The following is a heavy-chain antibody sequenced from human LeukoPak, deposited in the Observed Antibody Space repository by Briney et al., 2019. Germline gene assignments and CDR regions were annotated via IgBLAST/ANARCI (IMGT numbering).Heavy chain of an antibody. CDR3: AREEGYCSSTSCYAGGMDV. D-gene: IGHD2-2*01. CDR2: IIPILGIA. J-gene: IGHJ6*02. CDR1: GGTFSSYA. V-gene: IGHV1-69*04. Sequence: ASVKVSCKASGGTFSSYAISWVRRAPGQGLEWMGRIIPILGIANYAQKFQGRVTITADKSTSTAYMELSSLRSEDTAVYYCAREEGYCSSTSCYAGGMDVWGQGTTVTVSS.